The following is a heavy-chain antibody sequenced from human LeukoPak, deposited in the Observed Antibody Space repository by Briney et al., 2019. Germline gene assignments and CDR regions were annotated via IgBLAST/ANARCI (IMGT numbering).Heavy chain of an antibody. Sequence: GGSLRLSCAASGFTVSSNYMSWVRQAPGKGLEWVSVIYASGNTYYADSVKGRFTISRDDSKNTLYLQMNSLRAEDMAVYYCAKDTQTDYDFWSGPDYWGQGTLVTVSS. V-gene: IGHV3-53*01. CDR1: GFTVSSNY. D-gene: IGHD3-3*01. J-gene: IGHJ4*02. CDR3: AKDTQTDYDFWSGPDY. CDR2: IYASGNT.